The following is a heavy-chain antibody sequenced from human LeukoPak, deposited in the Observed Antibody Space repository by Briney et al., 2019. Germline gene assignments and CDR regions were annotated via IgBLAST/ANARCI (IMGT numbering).Heavy chain of an antibody. V-gene: IGHV3-23*01. D-gene: IGHD1-1*01. CDR2: ISGSGGST. CDR3: ARGDNRPHAFDI. CDR1: GFTFTNYA. J-gene: IGHJ3*02. Sequence: PGGSLRLSCAASGFTFTNYAMTWVRQAPGKGLEWVSSISGSGGSTYYADSVKGRFTISRDNSKNTLYLQMGSLRAEDMAVYYCARGDNRPHAFDIWGQGTMVTVSS.